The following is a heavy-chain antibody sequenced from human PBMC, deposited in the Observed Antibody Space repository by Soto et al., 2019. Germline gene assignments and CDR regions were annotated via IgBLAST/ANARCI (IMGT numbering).Heavy chain of an antibody. CDR3: AGREFASSSFHYYYYAVDV. D-gene: IGHD6-6*01. Sequence: PSETLSLTCAVYGGSFSDYFWTWIRQPPGKGLEWIGEINHSGSTNFNPSLKSRVAISADTSRTQFSLRLTSVTAADTAVYYCAGREFASSSFHYYYYAVDVWGQGTTVTVSS. V-gene: IGHV4-34*01. J-gene: IGHJ6*02. CDR2: INHSGST. CDR1: GGSFSDYF.